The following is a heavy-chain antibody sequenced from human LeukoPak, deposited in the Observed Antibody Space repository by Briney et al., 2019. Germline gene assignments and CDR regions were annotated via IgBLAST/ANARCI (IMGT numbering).Heavy chain of an antibody. CDR2: IYTSGST. D-gene: IGHD6-13*01. CDR1: GSSISSGSYY. CDR3: ARESYSSSWCFDY. V-gene: IGHV4-61*02. Sequence: SETLSLTCTVSGSSISSGSYYWSWIRQPAGKGLEWIGRIYTSGSTNYNPSLKSRVTISVDTSKNQSSLKLSSVTAADTAVYYCARESYSSSWCFDYWGQGTLVTVSS. J-gene: IGHJ4*02.